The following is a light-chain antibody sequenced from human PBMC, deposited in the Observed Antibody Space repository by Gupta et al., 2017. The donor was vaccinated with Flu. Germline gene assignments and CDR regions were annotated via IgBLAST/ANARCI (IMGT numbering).Light chain of an antibody. CDR1: TSDLGGYNS. V-gene: IGLV2-14*01. CDR3: SSYTSRSTLFVT. Sequence: QSALTQPASVPGSAGQATTISGTKTTSDLGGYNSVSWYQQRPATPPQLMFYNVTNRPSGISRLFSGSTSATTASLTISGLPADDDADYYCSSYTSRSTLFVTFGGGTKLTVL. CDR2: NVT. J-gene: IGLJ2*01.